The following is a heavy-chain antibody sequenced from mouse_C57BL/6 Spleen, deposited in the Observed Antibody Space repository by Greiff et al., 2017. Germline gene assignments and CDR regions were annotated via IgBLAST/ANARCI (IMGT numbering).Heavy chain of an antibody. CDR2: IDPEDGDT. Sequence: EVKLQQSGAELVRPGASVKLSCTASGFNIKDYYMHWVKQRPEQGLEWIGRIDPEDGDTEYAPKFQGKATMTADTSSNTAYLQLSSLTSEDTAVYYCTTSGSSYGFAYWGQGTLVTVSA. D-gene: IGHD1-1*01. CDR1: GFNIKDYY. V-gene: IGHV14-1*01. J-gene: IGHJ3*01. CDR3: TTSGSSYGFAY.